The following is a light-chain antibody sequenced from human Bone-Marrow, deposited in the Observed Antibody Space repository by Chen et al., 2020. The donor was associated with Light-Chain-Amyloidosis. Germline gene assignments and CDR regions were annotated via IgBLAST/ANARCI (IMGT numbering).Light chain of an antibody. Sequence: QSALTQPPSASGSPGQSVTISCPGTSSDVGGYNYVSWYQQHPGKAPKLILYEVSKRPSGVPDRFSGSKSGNTASLTVSGLQAEDEADYYCSSYAGSKNLIFGGGTKLTVL. CDR3: SSYAGSKNLI. V-gene: IGLV2-8*01. J-gene: IGLJ2*01. CDR1: SSDVGGYNY. CDR2: EVS.